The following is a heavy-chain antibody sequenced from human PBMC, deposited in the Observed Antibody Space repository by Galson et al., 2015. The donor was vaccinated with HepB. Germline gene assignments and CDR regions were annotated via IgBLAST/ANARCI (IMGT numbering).Heavy chain of an antibody. CDR1: GFTNYW. Sequence: SLRLSCAASGFTNYWMHWVRQAPGRGLVWVSRINSDGSSTSYADSVKGRFTNSRDNAKNTLYLQMNSLRDEDTAVYYCAREGRRTGEVTKAFDMWVQGTMVTVSS. V-gene: IGHV3-74*01. D-gene: IGHD7-27*01. CDR3: AREGRRTGEVTKAFDM. CDR2: INSDGSST. J-gene: IGHJ3*02.